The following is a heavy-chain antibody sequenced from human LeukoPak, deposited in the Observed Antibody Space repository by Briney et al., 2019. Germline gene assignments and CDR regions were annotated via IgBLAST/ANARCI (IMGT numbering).Heavy chain of an antibody. J-gene: IGHJ4*02. Sequence: PGGSLRLSCAASGFTFDDYAMHWVRQAPGKGLEWVSGISWNSGSIGYADSVKGRFIISRDDAKNSLYLQMNSLRAEDTAVYYCARDPTFGGYWGQGTLVTVSS. CDR3: ARDPTFGGY. D-gene: IGHD3-10*01. CDR1: GFTFDDYA. CDR2: ISWNSGSI. V-gene: IGHV3-9*01.